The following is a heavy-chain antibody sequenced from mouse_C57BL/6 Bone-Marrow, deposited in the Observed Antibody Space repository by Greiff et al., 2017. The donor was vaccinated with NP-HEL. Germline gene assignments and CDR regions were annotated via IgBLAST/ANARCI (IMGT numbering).Heavy chain of an antibody. V-gene: IGHV5-17*01. J-gene: IGHJ3*01. D-gene: IGHD1-2*01. CDR1: GFTFSDYG. CDR3: ARRPKSLIATVGAY. Sequence: VQLKESGGGLVKPGGSLKLSCAASGFTFSDYGMHWVRQAPEKGLEWVAYISSGSSTIYYADTVKGRFTISRDNAKNTLFLQMTSLRSEDTAMYYCARRPKSLIATVGAYWGQGTLVTVSA. CDR2: ISSGSSTI.